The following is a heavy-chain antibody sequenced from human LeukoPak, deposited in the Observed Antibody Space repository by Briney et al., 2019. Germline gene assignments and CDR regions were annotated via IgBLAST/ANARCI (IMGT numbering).Heavy chain of an antibody. CDR3: VRDDVSP. V-gene: IGHV1-2*02. CDR2: INPNSGGT. CDR1: GDTFTGYY. J-gene: IGHJ5*02. Sequence: ASVKVPCKASGDTFTGYYMHWVRQAPGQGLEWMGWINPNSGGTNYAQNFQGRVTMTRDTSISTAYMELSRLRSDDTAVYYCVRDDVSPWGQGTLVTVSS.